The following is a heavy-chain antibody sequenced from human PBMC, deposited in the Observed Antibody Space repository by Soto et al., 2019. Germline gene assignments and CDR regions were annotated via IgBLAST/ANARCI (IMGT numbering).Heavy chain of an antibody. CDR2: IVVGSGHI. CDR1: GFTFINSA. V-gene: IGHV1-58*02. Sequence: ASVKVSCKASGFTFINSAIQWVRQARGQRLEWMGWIVVGSGHINYAQKFQERLSITRDMSTSTAYMELSSLTLEDTAVYYCAAVQGGRATFPVWGPGSQVTVSS. J-gene: IGHJ4*02. CDR3: AAVQGGRATFPV. D-gene: IGHD1-26*01.